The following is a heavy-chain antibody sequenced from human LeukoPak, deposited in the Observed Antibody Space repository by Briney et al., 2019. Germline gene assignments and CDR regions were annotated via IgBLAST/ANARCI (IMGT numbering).Heavy chain of an antibody. V-gene: IGHV1-8*01. CDR1: GYTFTSYD. CDR3: ARGLGAYSTYYFDY. Sequence: ASVKVSCKASGYTFTSYDINWVRQAIGQGLEWMGWMNPNSGNTGYAQKFQGRVTMTRNTSISTAYMELSSLRSEDTAVYYCARGLGAYSTYYFDYWGQGTLVTVSS. D-gene: IGHD2-21*01. J-gene: IGHJ4*02. CDR2: MNPNSGNT.